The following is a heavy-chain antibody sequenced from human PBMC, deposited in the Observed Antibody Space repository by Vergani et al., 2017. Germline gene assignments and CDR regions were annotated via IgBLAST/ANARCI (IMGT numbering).Heavy chain of an antibody. Sequence: EVQLVQSGAEVKKPGESLKISCKGSEYSFTTYWIGWVRQMPGKGLDWMGIIYPGYSDTRYSPSFQGQVTSSADKSISTAYLQWSSLQASDTAIYYCARHQSIVGATDYWGQGTLVTVSS. CDR3: ARHQSIVGATDY. CDR2: IYPGYSDT. D-gene: IGHD1-26*01. V-gene: IGHV5-51*01. J-gene: IGHJ4*02. CDR1: EYSFTTYW.